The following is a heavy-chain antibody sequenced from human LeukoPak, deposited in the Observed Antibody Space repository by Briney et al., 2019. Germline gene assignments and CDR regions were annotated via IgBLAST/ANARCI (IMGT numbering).Heavy chain of an antibody. J-gene: IGHJ6*03. CDR2: IYCSGST. CDR1: GGSISSYY. V-gene: IGHV4-59*01. CDR3: ARVRGYCSSTSCQDYCYYMDV. D-gene: IGHD2-2*01. Sequence: SETLSLTCTVSGGSISSYYWSWIRQPPGKGLEWIGYIYCSGSTNYNPSLKSRVTISVDTSKNQFSLKLSSVTAADTAVYYCARVRGYCSSTSCQDYCYYMDVWGKGTTVTVSS.